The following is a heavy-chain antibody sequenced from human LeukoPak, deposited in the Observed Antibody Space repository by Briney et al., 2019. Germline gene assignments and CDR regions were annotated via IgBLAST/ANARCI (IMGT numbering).Heavy chain of an antibody. CDR3: ARDSSCDN. Sequence: PGRSLRLSCAASGFTFSSHAMHWVRQAPGKGLEWVAVIWYDGSSKYYADSVKGRFTISRDNSKNTLYLQMNSLRAEDTAVYYCARDSSCDNWGQGTLVTVSS. CDR1: GFTFSSHA. V-gene: IGHV3-33*08. CDR2: IWYDGSSK. J-gene: IGHJ4*02. D-gene: IGHD2-2*01.